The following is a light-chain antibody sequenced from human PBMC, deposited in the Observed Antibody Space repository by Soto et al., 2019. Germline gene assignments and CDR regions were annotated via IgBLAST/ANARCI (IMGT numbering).Light chain of an antibody. Sequence: AIRMTQSPSSLSASTGDRVTITCRASQDINSYLAWYQQKPGQAPNLLIYAASTLQSGVPSRFSGSGSGTDFILTISRPQSEDSAAYYCQQYYSYPRTFGQGTKVEIK. CDR1: QDINSY. CDR3: QQYYSYPRT. CDR2: AAS. J-gene: IGKJ1*01. V-gene: IGKV1-8*01.